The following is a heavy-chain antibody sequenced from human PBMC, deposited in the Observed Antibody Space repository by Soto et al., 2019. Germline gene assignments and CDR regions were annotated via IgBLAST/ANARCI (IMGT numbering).Heavy chain of an antibody. CDR1: GYTFTNYY. CDR2: IHYSGATP. Sequence: QVQLVQSGAEVKRPGASVKVSCKASGYTFTNYYMHWVRQAPGQGLEWMGVIHYSGATPTYAQKFQGRVTMARDTSTSTVYVELSSLTSCVSAVDDWARGVPDFARIGSFDYWGQGTLVTVSS. J-gene: IGHJ4*02. CDR3: ARGVPDFARIGSFDY. V-gene: IGHV1-46*01. D-gene: IGHD3-3*01.